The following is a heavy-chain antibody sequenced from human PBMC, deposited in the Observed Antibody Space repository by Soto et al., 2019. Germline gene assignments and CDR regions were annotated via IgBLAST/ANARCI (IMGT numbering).Heavy chain of an antibody. D-gene: IGHD5-12*01. J-gene: IGHJ4*02. CDR2: MYNTGST. V-gene: IGHV4-59*01. Sequence: SETLSLTCTVSGGSMISYYWSWIRQPPGKGLEWIGYMYNTGSTVYNPPFKSRVTISVDTSKNQFSLKLNSVTAADTAVYYCARLGWGYAVAHFDYWGRGTLVTVSS. CDR1: GGSMISYY. CDR3: ARLGWGYAVAHFDY.